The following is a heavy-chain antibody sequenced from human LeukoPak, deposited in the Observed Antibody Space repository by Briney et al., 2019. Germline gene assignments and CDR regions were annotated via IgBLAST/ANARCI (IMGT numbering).Heavy chain of an antibody. J-gene: IGHJ6*03. CDR3: ARDPSRLRRYYYMDV. V-gene: IGHV4-34*12. D-gene: IGHD4-17*01. CDR2: IIHSGST. Sequence: SETLSLTCAVYGGSFSGYSWSWIRQAPGKGLEWIGEIIHSGSTNYNPSLKSRVTISVDTSKNQFSLKLSSVTAADTAVYYCARDPSRLRRYYYMDVWGKGTTVTVSS. CDR1: GGSFSGYS.